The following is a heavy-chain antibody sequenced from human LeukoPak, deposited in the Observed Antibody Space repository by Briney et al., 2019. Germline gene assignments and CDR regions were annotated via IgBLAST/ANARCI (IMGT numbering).Heavy chain of an antibody. D-gene: IGHD6-19*01. CDR3: AGAGSETQWRAFDF. CDR2: TGTAGDT. V-gene: IGHV3-13*01. CDR1: GFTFSRYD. Sequence: TGGSLRLSCAASGFTFSRYDMHWVRQATGKGLEWVSGTGTAGDTYYAGSVKGRFTISRENAKNSLYLQMNSLAAGDTAVYYCAGAGSETQWRAFDFWGQGALVTVSS. J-gene: IGHJ4*02.